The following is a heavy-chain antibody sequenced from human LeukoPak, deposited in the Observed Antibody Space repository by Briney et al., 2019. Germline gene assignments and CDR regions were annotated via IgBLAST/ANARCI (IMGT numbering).Heavy chain of an antibody. V-gene: IGHV3-23*01. CDR2: ISGSGGST. D-gene: IGHD5-12*01. J-gene: IGHJ4*02. CDR3: AKGLGYSGYDGPLDY. Sequence: GGSLRLSCAASGFTFSSYAMHWVRQAPGKGLEWVSAISGSGGSTYYADSVKGRFTISRDNSKNTLYLQMNSLRAEDTAVYYCAKGLGYSGYDGPLDYWGQGTLVNVSS. CDR1: GFTFSSYA.